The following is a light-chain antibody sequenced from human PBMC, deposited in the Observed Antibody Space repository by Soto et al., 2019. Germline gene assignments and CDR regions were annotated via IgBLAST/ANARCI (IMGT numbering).Light chain of an antibody. CDR1: QTISSW. J-gene: IGKJ4*02. CDR3: HLYNGYLEA. V-gene: IGKV1-5*03. Sequence: DIQMTQCTATESGSGGVSVTITCRASQTISSWLAWYQQKAGKAHKXGIYKAPTLKSGVPSRFSGIVSGTELTLTVLRLQPDGGTAYYIHLYNGYLEACGGGTKV. CDR2: KAP.